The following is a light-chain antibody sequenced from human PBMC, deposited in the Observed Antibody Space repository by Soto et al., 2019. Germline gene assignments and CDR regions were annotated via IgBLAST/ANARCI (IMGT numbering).Light chain of an antibody. CDR2: DVT. V-gene: IGLV2-14*01. J-gene: IGLJ1*01. Sequence: QSALTQPASVSGSPGQSITISCTGTSSDVGAYNFVSWYQQHPGKAPKVMIYDVTNRPSGVSDRFSGSKSGNTASLTISGLQAEDEADYYCGSYTSSSSRVFGTGTKVTVL. CDR1: SSDVGAYNF. CDR3: GSYTSSSSRV.